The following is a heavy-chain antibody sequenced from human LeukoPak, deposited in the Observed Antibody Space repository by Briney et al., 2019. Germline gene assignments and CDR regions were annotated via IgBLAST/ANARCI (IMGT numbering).Heavy chain of an antibody. CDR1: GYTFTGYY. CDR3: ARSGIAARVYYYYMDV. V-gene: IGHV1-2*02. J-gene: IGHJ6*03. Sequence: ASVKVSCKASGYTFTGYYMHWVRQAPGQGLEWMGWINPNSGGTNYAQKFQGRVTMTRDTSISTAYMKLSRLRSDDTAVYYCARSGIAARVYYYYMDVWGKGTTVTVSS. D-gene: IGHD6-6*01. CDR2: INPNSGGT.